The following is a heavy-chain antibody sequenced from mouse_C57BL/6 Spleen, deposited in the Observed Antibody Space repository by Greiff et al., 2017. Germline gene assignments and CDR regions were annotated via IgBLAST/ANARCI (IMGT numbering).Heavy chain of an antibody. J-gene: IGHJ2*01. V-gene: IGHV5-6*01. CDR3: ARREDGNYLYFDD. CDR1: GFTFSSYG. CDR2: ISSGGSYT. D-gene: IGHD2-1*01. Sequence: EVHLVESGGDLVKPGGSLKLSCAASGFTFSSYGMSWVRQTPDKRLEWVATISSGGSYTYYPDSVKGRFTISRDNAKNTLYLQMSSLKSEDTAMYYCARREDGNYLYFDDWGQGTTLTVSS.